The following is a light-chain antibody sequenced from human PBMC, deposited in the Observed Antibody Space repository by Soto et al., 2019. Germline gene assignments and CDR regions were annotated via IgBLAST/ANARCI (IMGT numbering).Light chain of an antibody. J-gene: IGKJ1*01. CDR3: QQYNNWPRT. CDR1: QSLSSY. Sequence: DIQMTQSPSSLSASVGDRVTITCRASQSLSSYLNWYQQKPGKAPKLLIYAASSLQSGVLSRFSGSGSGTDFTLTISSLQSEDFAVYYCQQYNNWPRTFGQGTKVDIK. V-gene: IGKV1-39*01. CDR2: AAS.